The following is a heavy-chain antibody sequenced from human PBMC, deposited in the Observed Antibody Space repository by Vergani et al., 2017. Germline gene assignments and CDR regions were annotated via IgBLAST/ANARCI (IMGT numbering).Heavy chain of an antibody. D-gene: IGHD3-3*01. V-gene: IGHV3-53*02. CDR1: GFSVSSNY. J-gene: IGHJ4*02. Sequence: EVQLVETGGGLIQPGGSLRLSCAASGFSVSSNYMSWVRQAPGKGLEWVSVIYSGGSTYYADSVKGRFTISRDNSKNKLYLQMNSLRAEDTAVYYCARGGGAIFGVDDYWGQGTLVTVSS. CDR2: IYSGGST. CDR3: ARGGGAIFGVDDY.